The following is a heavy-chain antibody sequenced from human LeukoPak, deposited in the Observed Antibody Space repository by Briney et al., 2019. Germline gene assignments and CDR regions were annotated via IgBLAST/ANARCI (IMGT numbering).Heavy chain of an antibody. D-gene: IGHD2-21*02. CDR2: FDPEDGET. CDR1: VYTLTELS. Sequence: ASVKVSCKVSVYTLTELSMHWVRQAPGKGLEWMGGFDPEDGETIYAQKFQGRVTMTEDTSTDTAYMELSSLRSEDTAVYYCATYCGGDCYSAIDYWGQGTLVTVSS. V-gene: IGHV1-24*01. CDR3: ATYCGGDCYSAIDY. J-gene: IGHJ4*02.